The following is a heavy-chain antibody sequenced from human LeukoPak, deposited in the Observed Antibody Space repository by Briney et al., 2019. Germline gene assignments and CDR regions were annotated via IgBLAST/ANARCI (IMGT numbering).Heavy chain of an antibody. CDR3: ASRPPSPHYYYGMDV. CDR1: GFTFSSYA. Sequence: PGRSLRLSCAASGFTFSSYAMHWVRQAPGKGLEWVAVISYDGSNKYYADSVKGRFTISRDNSKNTLYLQMNSLRAEDTAVYYCASRPPSPHYYYGMDVWGQGTTVTVSS. CDR2: ISYDGSNK. J-gene: IGHJ6*02. V-gene: IGHV3-30-3*01.